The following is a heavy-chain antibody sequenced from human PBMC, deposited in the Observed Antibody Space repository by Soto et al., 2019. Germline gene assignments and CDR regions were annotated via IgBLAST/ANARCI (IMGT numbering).Heavy chain of an antibody. CDR2: ISGSGGST. J-gene: IGHJ4*02. D-gene: IGHD3-10*01. V-gene: IGHV3-23*01. CDR1: GFTFSSYA. Sequence: EVQLLESGGGLVQPGGSLRLSCAASGFTFSSYAMSWVRQAPGKGLEWVSAISGSGGSTYYADSVKGRFTISRDNSKNPLVLQRDSLGAGGKGVYYCAKGFPLPFYYWGQGTLVPVSS. CDR3: AKGFPLPFYY.